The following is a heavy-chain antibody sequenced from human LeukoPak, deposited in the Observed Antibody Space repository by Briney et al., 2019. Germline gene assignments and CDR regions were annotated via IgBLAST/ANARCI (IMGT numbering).Heavy chain of an antibody. D-gene: IGHD1-1*01. CDR3: LARRLFTIV. V-gene: IGHV3-49*04. CDR1: GLTFGDFS. CDR2: MRSQTFDETR. J-gene: IGHJ4*02. Sequence: PGGSPRLSCAASGLTFGDFSMGWVRQAPGKGLEWVGLMRSQTFDETREYAASVEGRFSMSRDDSKSFAYLQMNSLRLEDTGIYYCLARRLFTIVGGQGTLVTVSS.